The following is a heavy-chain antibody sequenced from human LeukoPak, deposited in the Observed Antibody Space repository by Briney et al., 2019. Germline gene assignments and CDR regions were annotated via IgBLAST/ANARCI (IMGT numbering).Heavy chain of an antibody. Sequence: PGGSLRLSCAASGFTFSSYDMHWVRQATGKGLEWVSAIGTAGDTYYPGSVKGRFTISRENAKNSLYLQMNSLRAGDTVVYYCARADLGYCSGGSCYLYGMDVWGQGTTVTVSS. CDR3: ARADLGYCSGGSCYLYGMDV. CDR2: IGTAGDT. V-gene: IGHV3-13*04. J-gene: IGHJ6*02. CDR1: GFTFSSYD. D-gene: IGHD2-15*01.